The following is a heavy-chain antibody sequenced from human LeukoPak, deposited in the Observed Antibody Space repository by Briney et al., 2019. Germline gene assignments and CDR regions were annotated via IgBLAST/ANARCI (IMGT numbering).Heavy chain of an antibody. V-gene: IGHV3-23*01. CDR3: AKDANSSNWYNWFDP. Sequence: ESGGGVVRPGGSLRLSCAASGFTFDDYGMSWVRQAPGKGLEWVSAISGSGGSTYYADSVKGRFTISRDNSKNTLYLQMNSLRAEDTAVYYCAKDANSSNWYNWFDPWGQGTLVTVSS. J-gene: IGHJ5*02. CDR1: GFTFDDYG. CDR2: ISGSGGST. D-gene: IGHD6-13*01.